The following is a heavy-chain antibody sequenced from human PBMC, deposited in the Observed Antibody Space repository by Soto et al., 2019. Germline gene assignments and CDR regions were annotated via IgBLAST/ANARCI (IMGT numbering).Heavy chain of an antibody. V-gene: IGHV3-33*01. J-gene: IGHJ4*02. Sequence: PGGSLRLSCAASGFTFSSYGMHWVRQAPGKGLEWVAVIWYDGSNKYYADSVKGRFTISRDNSKNTLYLQMNSLRAEDTAVYFCARFSSGGYGRIDYWARGTLVTVSS. D-gene: IGHD6-13*01. CDR3: ARFSSGGYGRIDY. CDR1: GFTFSSYG. CDR2: IWYDGSNK.